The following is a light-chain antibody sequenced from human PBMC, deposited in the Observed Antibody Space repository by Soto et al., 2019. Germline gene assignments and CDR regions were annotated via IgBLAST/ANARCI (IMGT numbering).Light chain of an antibody. CDR3: QQTYTTART. CDR2: AAS. Sequence: IQMTPSPSSLSASVGDRVSVTCRASQGISTFLNWYQQRPGEAPKLPIYAASSLQRGAPSRFSVSGPGADFTLTISSLQPEDFATYYCQQTYTTARTFGQGTEVEVK. CDR1: QGISTF. J-gene: IGKJ1*01. V-gene: IGKV1-39*01.